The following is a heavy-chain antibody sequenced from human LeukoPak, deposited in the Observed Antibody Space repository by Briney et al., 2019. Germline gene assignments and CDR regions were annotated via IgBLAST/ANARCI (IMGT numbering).Heavy chain of an antibody. D-gene: IGHD3-16*01. CDR1: GDSISTSSYY. J-gene: IGHJ3*02. Sequence: SETLSLTCSVSGDSISTSSYYWGWIRQPPGKGLEWIGTIYYSGSTYYNPSLKSRVTISVDTSRNQFPLKLSSVTAADTAVYYCARQGASNIWGQGTMVTVSS. CDR3: ARQGASNI. V-gene: IGHV4-39*06. CDR2: IYYSGST.